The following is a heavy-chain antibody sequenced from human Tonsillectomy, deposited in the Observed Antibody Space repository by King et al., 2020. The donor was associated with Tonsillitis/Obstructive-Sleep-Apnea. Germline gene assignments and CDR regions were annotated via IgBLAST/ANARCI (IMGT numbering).Heavy chain of an antibody. CDR3: VRDDKDGRHLDY. V-gene: IGHV1-46*01. CDR2: INPSDGIT. Sequence: QVQLVQSGAEVKKPGASVKVSCKASGYTFTRNYVHWVRQAPGQGLEWMGIINPSDGITTYAQKFQGRVTMTTATATSTVNMELSSLRAEDTAVYYCVRDDKDGRHLDYWGQGSLVSVSS. J-gene: IGHJ4*02. CDR1: GYTFTRNY. D-gene: IGHD2-15*01.